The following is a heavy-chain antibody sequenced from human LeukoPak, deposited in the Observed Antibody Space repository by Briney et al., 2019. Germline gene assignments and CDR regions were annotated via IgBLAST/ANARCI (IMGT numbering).Heavy chain of an antibody. CDR3: ASITVTGSGP. CDR1: GGSFSGYY. CDR2: INHSGST. Sequence: MPSETLSLTCAVYGGSFSGYYWSWIRQPPGKGLEWIGEINHSGSTNYNPSLKSRVTISVDTSKNQFSLKLSSVTAADTAVYYCASITVTGSGPWGQGTLVIVSS. J-gene: IGHJ5*02. D-gene: IGHD3-9*01. V-gene: IGHV4-34*01.